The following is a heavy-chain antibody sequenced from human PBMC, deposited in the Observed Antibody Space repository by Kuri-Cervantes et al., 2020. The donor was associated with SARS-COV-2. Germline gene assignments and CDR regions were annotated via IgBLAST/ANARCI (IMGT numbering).Heavy chain of an antibody. CDR3: ARDKWELGAFDI. D-gene: IGHD1-26*01. CDR2: ISSSSGTE. Sequence: GESLKISCAASGFTFSTYTMNWVRQAPGKGLEWVSYISSSSGTEYYADSVRGRFTISRDNAKNSLYLQMNSLRAEDTAVYYCARDKWELGAFDIWGQGTMVTVSS. J-gene: IGHJ3*02. CDR1: GFTFSTYT. V-gene: IGHV3-48*01.